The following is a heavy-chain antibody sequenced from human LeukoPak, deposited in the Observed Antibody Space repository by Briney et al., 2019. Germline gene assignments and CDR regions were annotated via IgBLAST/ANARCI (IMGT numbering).Heavy chain of an antibody. CDR1: GFTFSSYG. CDR2: ISYDGSNK. V-gene: IGHV3-30*03. Sequence: GGSLRLSCAASGFTFSSYGMHWVRQAPGKGLEWVAVISYDGSNKYYADSVKGRFTISRDNSKNTLYLQMNSLRADDTAVYYCARGRRLSFDNNDAFDIWGQGTVVTVSS. CDR3: ARGRRLSFDNNDAFDI. J-gene: IGHJ3*02. D-gene: IGHD1-14*01.